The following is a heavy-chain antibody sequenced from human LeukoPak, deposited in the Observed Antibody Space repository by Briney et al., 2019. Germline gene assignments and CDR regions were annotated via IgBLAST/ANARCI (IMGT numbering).Heavy chain of an antibody. D-gene: IGHD6-25*01. CDR1: GFTFSSYE. CDR3: ARDGTPDYGSGWVYMDV. Sequence: GGSLRLSCAASGFTFSSYEMNWVRQAPGKGLEWVSYISSSGSTIYYADSMEGRFTISRDNAKNPLYLEMNSLRGEDTAVYYCARDGTPDYGSGWVYMDVWGKGTTVTISS. V-gene: IGHV3-48*03. J-gene: IGHJ6*04. CDR2: ISSSGSTI.